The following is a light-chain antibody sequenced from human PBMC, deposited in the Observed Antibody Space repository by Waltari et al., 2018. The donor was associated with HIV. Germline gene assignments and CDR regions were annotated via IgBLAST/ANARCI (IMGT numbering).Light chain of an antibody. CDR1: SSDVGGYNN. CDR2: DFS. V-gene: IGLV2-14*01. Sequence: QSALTQPAAVSGSLGQSITISCPGTSSDVGGYNNVACYQQHPGKAPKLMIYDFSKRPSGVSNRFSGSKSGNTASLTISGLQAEDEADYYCSSYTSSSILFGTGTKVTVL. J-gene: IGLJ1*01. CDR3: SSYTSSSIL.